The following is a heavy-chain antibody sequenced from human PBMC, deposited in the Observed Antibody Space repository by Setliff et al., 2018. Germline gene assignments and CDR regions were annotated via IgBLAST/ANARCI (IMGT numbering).Heavy chain of an antibody. J-gene: IGHJ6*03. Sequence: EPLSLTCAVYGGSFSGYYWSWIRQPPGKGLEWIGEINHSGSTNYNPSLKSRVTISVDTSKNQFSLKLSSVTAADTAVYYCARKSRNIVVVPAAVIYYYYYYMDVWGKGTTVTVSS. V-gene: IGHV4-34*01. CDR3: ARKSRNIVVVPAAVIYYYYYYMDV. CDR2: INHSGST. D-gene: IGHD2-2*01. CDR1: GGSFSGYY.